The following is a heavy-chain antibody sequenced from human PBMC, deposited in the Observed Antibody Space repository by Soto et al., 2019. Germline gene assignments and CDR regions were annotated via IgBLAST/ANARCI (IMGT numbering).Heavy chain of an antibody. CDR2: INTYNGNT. CDR1: GYTFTRYG. V-gene: IGHV1-18*01. D-gene: IGHD2-8*01. Sequence: ASVKVSCKASGYTFTRYGIGWARQAPGQGLEWMGWINTYNGNTNYAQNVQGRVTLTTDTSTSTAYMELRSLRSNDTAIYYCALVNVHVPPSPPDFWAQGTTVTVSS. CDR3: ALVNVHVPPSPPDF. J-gene: IGHJ6*01.